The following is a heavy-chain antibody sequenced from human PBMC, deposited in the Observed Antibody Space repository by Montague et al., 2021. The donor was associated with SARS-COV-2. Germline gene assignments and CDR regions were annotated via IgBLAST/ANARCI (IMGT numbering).Heavy chain of an antibody. CDR2: IYWXXXK. Sequence: PALVKPTQTLTLTGTFSGFSLTTRGVGVGWIRQPPGKALEWLALIYWXXXKHYSPSLKSRLTITKDTPKNQVVLTMTNMDPVDTASYYYAHKLYGINRRWFDHWGQGTLVTVSS. CDR1: GFSLTTRGVG. CDR3: AHKLYGINRRWFDH. D-gene: IGHD1-14*01. V-gene: IGHV2-5*02. J-gene: IGHJ5*02.